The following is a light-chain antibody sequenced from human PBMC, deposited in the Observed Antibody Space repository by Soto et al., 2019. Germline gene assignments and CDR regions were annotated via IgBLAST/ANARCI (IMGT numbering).Light chain of an antibody. Sequence: QSVLTQPPSASGSPGQSVTISCTGTSSDVGFYNYVSWYQQHPGRAPKLMIYEVSKRPSGVPDRFSGSTSGNTASLTVSGLQSEDEADYYCSSYAGTNNLGLFGGGTKLTVL. CDR3: SSYAGTNNLGL. J-gene: IGLJ2*01. CDR2: EVS. CDR1: SSDVGFYNY. V-gene: IGLV2-8*01.